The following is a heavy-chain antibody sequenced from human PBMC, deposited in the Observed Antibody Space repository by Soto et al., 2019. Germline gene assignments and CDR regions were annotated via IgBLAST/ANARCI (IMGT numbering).Heavy chain of an antibody. Sequence: GESLKISCKGSGYSFTSYWIGWVRQMPGKGLEWMGIIYPGDSGTRYSPSFQGQVTISADKSISTAYLQWSSLKGSDTAMYYCARHKSGRDFWSGYYRRYYYYYGMDVWGQGTTVTVSS. CDR2: IYPGDSGT. D-gene: IGHD3-3*01. J-gene: IGHJ6*02. CDR3: ARHKSGRDFWSGYYRRYYYYYGMDV. CDR1: GYSFTSYW. V-gene: IGHV5-51*01.